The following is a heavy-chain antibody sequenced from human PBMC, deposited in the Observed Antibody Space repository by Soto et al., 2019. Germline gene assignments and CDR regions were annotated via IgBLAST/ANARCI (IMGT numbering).Heavy chain of an antibody. CDR3: AKDIRGYCSGGSCSTTFDY. CDR2: ISYDGSNN. CDR1: GFTFSSYG. J-gene: IGHJ4*02. Sequence: QVQLVESGGGVVQPGRSLRLSCAASGFTFSSYGMHWVRQAPGKGLEWVAVISYDGSNNYYADSVKGRFTISRDNSKNTRYLQMNSLRAEDTAVYYCAKDIRGYCSGGSCSTTFDYWGQGTLVTVSS. D-gene: IGHD2-15*01. V-gene: IGHV3-30*18.